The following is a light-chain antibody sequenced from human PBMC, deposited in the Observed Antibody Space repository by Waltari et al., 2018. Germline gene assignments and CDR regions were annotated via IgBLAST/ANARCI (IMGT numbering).Light chain of an antibody. Sequence: DIVMNQSPDSLAVSLGERATINCKSSQSILYYSNNQNYLAWYQQSPGQPPQLHIYWASTRESGVPDRFSGSGSGTDFSLTISSLQAEDVAVYYCQQYHNSPFTFGGGTKVEIK. CDR1: QSILYYSNNQNY. J-gene: IGKJ4*01. CDR2: WAS. V-gene: IGKV4-1*01. CDR3: QQYHNSPFT.